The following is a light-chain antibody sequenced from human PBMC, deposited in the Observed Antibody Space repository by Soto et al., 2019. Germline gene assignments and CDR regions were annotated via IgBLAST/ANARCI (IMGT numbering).Light chain of an antibody. Sequence: IVLTQSPGTPSFSPGGRATLSCRASQSVNSNYLAWYQQKPGQAPRLLFSGASSRATAIPDRFSGSGSGTVFTLTISRLEPEDFAIYYCQQYDSSPLTFGQGTKVDIK. CDR2: GAS. J-gene: IGKJ1*01. CDR3: QQYDSSPLT. CDR1: QSVNSNY. V-gene: IGKV3-20*01.